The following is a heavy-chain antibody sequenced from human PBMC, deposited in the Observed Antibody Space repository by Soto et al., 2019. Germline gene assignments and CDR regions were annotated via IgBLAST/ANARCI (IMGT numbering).Heavy chain of an antibody. CDR1: GFTFTTYA. V-gene: IGHV1-3*01. Sequence: ASGKVSCKASGFTFTTYAIHWVRQAPGQRLEWMGWINAGNGNTRYSQNFQGRVSISRDTSATTAYMELSSLRSEDTAVYYCARGGAAAAKEPKWYDSWGQGTLVRVSS. CDR2: INAGNGNT. CDR3: ARGGAAAAKEPKWYDS. D-gene: IGHD6-13*01. J-gene: IGHJ5*01.